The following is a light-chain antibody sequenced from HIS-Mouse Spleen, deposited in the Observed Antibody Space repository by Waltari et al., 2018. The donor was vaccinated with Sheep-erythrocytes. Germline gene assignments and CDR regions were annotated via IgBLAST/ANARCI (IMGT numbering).Light chain of an antibody. CDR2: EGS. V-gene: IGLV2-23*01. CDR1: SSDVGSYNL. Sequence: QSALTQPASVSGSPGQSITISCTGTSSDVGSYNLVSWYQPHPGKAPKLMIYEGSKRPSGVSNRFSGSKSGNTASLTISWLQAEDEADYYCCSYAGSSTPWVFGGGTKLTVL. J-gene: IGLJ3*02. CDR3: CSYAGSSTPWV.